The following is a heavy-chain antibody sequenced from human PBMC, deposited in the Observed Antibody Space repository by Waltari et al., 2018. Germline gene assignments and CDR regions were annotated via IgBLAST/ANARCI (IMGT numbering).Heavy chain of an antibody. D-gene: IGHD1-7*01. CDR2: ISSSSSYI. Sequence: EVQLVESGGGLVKHGGSLRLSCAASGFTFSSYSMNWVRQAPGKGLEWVSSISSSSSYIYYADSVKGRFTISRDNAKNSLYLQMNSLRAEDTAVYYCARDPANWNYPHYWGQGTLVTVSS. J-gene: IGHJ4*02. CDR1: GFTFSSYS. CDR3: ARDPANWNYPHY. V-gene: IGHV3-21*01.